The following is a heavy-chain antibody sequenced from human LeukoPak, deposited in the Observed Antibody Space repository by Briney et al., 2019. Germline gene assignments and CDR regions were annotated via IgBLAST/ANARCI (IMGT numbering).Heavy chain of an antibody. V-gene: IGHV3-23*01. D-gene: IGHD3-10*01. CDR2: ISADSATT. J-gene: IGHJ4*02. CDR1: GFNFGSYS. CDR3: ARKSASGNYPLDY. Sequence: GGSLRLSCAASGFNFGSYSMTWVRQAPGKGLEWVSVISADSATTLYADSVEGRFAISRDNAKNTVFLQMSSLRAEDTALYYCARKSASGNYPLDYWGQGTLVTVSS.